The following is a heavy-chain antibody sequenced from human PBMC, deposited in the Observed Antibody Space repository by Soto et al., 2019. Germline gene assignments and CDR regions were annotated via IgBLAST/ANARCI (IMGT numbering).Heavy chain of an antibody. Sequence: QVHLVQSGAEVEKPGASVKVSCNTSGYTFTAYFMHWVRQAPGQGLEWMGWINPNQGGTDYAQKFQCRDTMTRDTSTTTFYIELSSLRSDDTAVYFCARARFSGRLGYFDMWGQGTKVTVSS. CDR1: GYTFTAYF. V-gene: IGHV1-2*02. CDR3: ARARFSGRLGYFDM. CDR2: INPNQGGT. D-gene: IGHD1-26*01. J-gene: IGHJ3*02.